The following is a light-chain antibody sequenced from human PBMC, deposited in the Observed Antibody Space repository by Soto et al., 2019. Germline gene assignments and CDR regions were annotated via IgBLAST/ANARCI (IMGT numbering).Light chain of an antibody. CDR1: QSVSSSS. J-gene: IGKJ5*01. CDR2: GAS. Sequence: PGERVTLSCRASQSVSSSSLTWYQQRPGQAPGLLIYGASTRATSIPARFSGSGSGTDFTLTISSLQPEDFAVYYCQQDYNLPPITFGQGTRLEIK. CDR3: QQDYNLPPIT. V-gene: IGKV3D-7*01.